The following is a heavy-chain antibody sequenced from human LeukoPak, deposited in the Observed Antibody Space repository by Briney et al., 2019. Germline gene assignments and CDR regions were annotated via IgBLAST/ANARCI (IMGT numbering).Heavy chain of an antibody. D-gene: IGHD4-17*01. CDR3: ARDRFGDPTFDAFDI. V-gene: IGHV4-4*07. Sequence: SETLSLTCSVYCGSISSYYWSWIRQPAGKGLEWIERIYTSGSTNYNPSLKSRVDMSVDTSKTQFSLKLSSVTAADTAVYYCARDRFGDPTFDAFDIWGQGTMVTVSS. CDR1: CGSISSYY. CDR2: IYTSGST. J-gene: IGHJ3*02.